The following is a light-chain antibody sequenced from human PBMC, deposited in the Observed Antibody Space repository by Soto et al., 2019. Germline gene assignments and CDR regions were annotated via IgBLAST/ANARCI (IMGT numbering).Light chain of an antibody. CDR1: SSDVGSYNL. Sequence: QSALTQPASVSGSPGQSITISCTGTSSDVGSYNLVSWYQQHPGKAPKLMIYEVSKRPSGVSNRFSGSKSGNTASLTISGLQAEDEADYYCCSYAGSSTFYAFGTGTKLTVL. CDR3: CSYAGSSTFYA. CDR2: EVS. V-gene: IGLV2-23*02. J-gene: IGLJ1*01.